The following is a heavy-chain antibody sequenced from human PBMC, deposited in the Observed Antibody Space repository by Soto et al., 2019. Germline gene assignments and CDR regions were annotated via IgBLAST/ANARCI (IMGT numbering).Heavy chain of an antibody. V-gene: IGHV4-31*03. CDR1: GGSISSGGYY. J-gene: IGHJ5*02. D-gene: IGHD1-1*01. Sequence: QVQLQESGPGLVKPSQTLSLTCTVSGGSISSGGYYWSWIRQHPGKGLEWIGYIYYSGSTYYNPSLQIRVTISLDTFKNHFSLKLGSVTASDTAVYNCARSGTPWGQGTLVTVSS. CDR2: IYYSGST. CDR3: ARSGTP.